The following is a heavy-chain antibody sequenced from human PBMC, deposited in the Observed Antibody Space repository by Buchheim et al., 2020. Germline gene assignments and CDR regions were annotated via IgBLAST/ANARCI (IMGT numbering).Heavy chain of an antibody. J-gene: IGHJ1*01. CDR1: GGSISSYY. V-gene: IGHV4-59*01. CDR3: ARDGGDGYNSVFQH. Sequence: QVQLQESGPGLVKPSETLSLTCTVSGGSISSYYWSWIRQPPGKGLEWIGYIYYSGSTNYNPSLKSRVTITVEKSKNQFPLKLSSVTAADTAVYYCARDGGDGYNSVFQHWGQGTL. CDR2: IYYSGST. D-gene: IGHD5-24*01.